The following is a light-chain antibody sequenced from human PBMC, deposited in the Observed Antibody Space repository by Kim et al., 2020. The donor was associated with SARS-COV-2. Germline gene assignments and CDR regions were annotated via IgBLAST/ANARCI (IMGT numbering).Light chain of an antibody. CDR3: QHYDNLPLT. CDR2: DTS. Sequence: ASVGDSVTITCQATQDITNYLNWYQHKPGKAPKLLIYDTSILQTGVPSRFSGTGSGTDFTLTISSLQPEDFATYYCQHYDNLPLTFGGGTKVDIK. V-gene: IGKV1-33*01. CDR1: QDITNY. J-gene: IGKJ4*01.